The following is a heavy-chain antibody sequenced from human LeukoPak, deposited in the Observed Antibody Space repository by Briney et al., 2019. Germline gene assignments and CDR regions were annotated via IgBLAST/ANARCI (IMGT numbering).Heavy chain of an antibody. CDR1: GYTFTIYY. V-gene: IGHV1-46*01. CDR3: ARSAGYCSSTSCSYWYFDL. D-gene: IGHD2-2*01. CDR2: INPSGCST. Sequence: ASVKVSCKASGYTFTIYYMHWGRQSPGQGLEWMGIINPSGCSTSYAQKFQGRVTMTRDTSTSTVYMELSSLRPEDTDVYYCARSAGYCSSTSCSYWYFDLWGRGTLVTVSS. J-gene: IGHJ2*01.